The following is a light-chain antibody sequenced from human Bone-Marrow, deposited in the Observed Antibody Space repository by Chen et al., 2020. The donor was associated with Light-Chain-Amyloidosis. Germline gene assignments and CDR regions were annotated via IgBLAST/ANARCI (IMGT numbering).Light chain of an antibody. V-gene: IGKV1-39*01. CDR2: AAS. Sequence: DIQMTPSPSSLSASVGDTVTIPCRASQSISIYVDWYQQKPGKAPNLLIYAASSLHSGVPSRFSGSGSGTDFTLTISSLQPEDCATYYCQQSYSDSFTFGPGTKVDIK. J-gene: IGKJ3*01. CDR1: QSISIY. CDR3: QQSYSDSFT.